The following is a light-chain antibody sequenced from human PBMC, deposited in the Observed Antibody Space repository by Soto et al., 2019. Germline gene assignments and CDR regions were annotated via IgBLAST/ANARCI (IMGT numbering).Light chain of an antibody. V-gene: IGKV4-1*01. J-gene: IGKJ1*01. Sequence: DIVMTQSPDSLAVSLGERATINCKSSQSVLYSSNNKNYLAWYQQKPGQPPKLLIYWASTRESGVPDRFSGSGSGKDFPLTISSLHAEDVAVYYCQQYYSTPPAFGQGTKVEIK. CDR2: WAS. CDR1: QSVLYSSNNKNY. CDR3: QQYYSTPPA.